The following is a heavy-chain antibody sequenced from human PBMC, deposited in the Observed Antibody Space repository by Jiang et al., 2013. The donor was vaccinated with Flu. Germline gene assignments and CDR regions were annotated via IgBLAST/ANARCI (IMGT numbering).Heavy chain of an antibody. V-gene: IGHV1-46*03. Sequence: LVESGAEVKKPGASVKVSCKASGYTFTSYYMHWVRQAPGQGLEWMGIINPSGGSTSYAQKFQGRVTMTRDTSTSTVYMELSSLRSEDTAVYYCARGALHLVAATQFDPWGQGTLVTVSS. CDR2: INPSGGST. CDR3: ARGALHLVAATQFDP. D-gene: IGHD2-15*01. J-gene: IGHJ5*02. CDR1: GYTFTSYY.